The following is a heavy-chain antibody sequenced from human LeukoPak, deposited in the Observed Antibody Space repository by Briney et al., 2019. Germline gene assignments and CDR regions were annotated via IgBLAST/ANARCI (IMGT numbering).Heavy chain of an antibody. CDR2: ISAYNGNT. D-gene: IGHD6-19*01. Sequence: GASVKVSCKASGYTFTCYGISWVRQAPGQGLEWMGWISAYNGNTNYAQKLQGRVTMTTDTSTSTAYMELRSLRSDDTAVYYCARYNGYSSGWYVPNPTFDYWGQGTLVTVSS. CDR1: GYTFTCYG. J-gene: IGHJ4*02. CDR3: ARYNGYSSGWYVPNPTFDY. V-gene: IGHV1-18*04.